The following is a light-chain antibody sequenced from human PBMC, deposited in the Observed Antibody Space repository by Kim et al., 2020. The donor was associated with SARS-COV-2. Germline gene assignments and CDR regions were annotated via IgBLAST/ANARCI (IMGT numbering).Light chain of an antibody. V-gene: IGLV3-1*01. CDR3: QAWDSSTVV. Sequence: SVAQGQTASITCSGDKLGDKYACWYQQKPGQSPVLVIYQDSKRPSGIPERFSGSNSGNTATLTIGGTQAMDEADYYCQAWDSSTVVFGGGTQLTVL. CDR2: QDS. J-gene: IGLJ2*01. CDR1: KLGDKY.